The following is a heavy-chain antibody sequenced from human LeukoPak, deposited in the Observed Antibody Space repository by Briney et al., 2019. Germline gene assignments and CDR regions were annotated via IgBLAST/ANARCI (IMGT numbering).Heavy chain of an antibody. D-gene: IGHD3-9*01. Sequence: GGSLRLSCTASGFTFGDYAMSWVRQAPGKGLEWVGFIRSKAYGGTTEYAASVKGRFTISRDDSKSIAYLQMNSLKTEDTAVYYCTRARRLRYLDWLLPFDYWGQGTLVTVSS. CDR2: IRSKAYGGTT. J-gene: IGHJ4*02. CDR3: TRARRLRYLDWLLPFDY. V-gene: IGHV3-49*04. CDR1: GFTFGDYA.